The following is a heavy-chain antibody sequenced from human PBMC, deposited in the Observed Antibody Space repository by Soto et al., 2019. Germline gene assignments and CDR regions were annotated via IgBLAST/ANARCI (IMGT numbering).Heavy chain of an antibody. CDR3: TTQHLIEVFTAMQDY. D-gene: IGHD2-21*02. Sequence: EVQLVESGGGLVKPGGSLRLSCAASGFSFSNAWMNWVRQAPGKGLEWVGRIKSSTDGGTTDYAAPVKGKFTISRDDSKNTLYLQMNSLKTEDTAVYFCTTQHLIEVFTAMQDYWGQGTRVTVSS. CDR1: GFSFSNAW. V-gene: IGHV3-15*07. J-gene: IGHJ4*02. CDR2: IKSSTDGGTT.